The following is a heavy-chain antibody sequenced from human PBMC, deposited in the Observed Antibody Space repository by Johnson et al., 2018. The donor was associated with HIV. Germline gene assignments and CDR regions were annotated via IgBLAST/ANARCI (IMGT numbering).Heavy chain of an antibody. CDR1: GFTFTSYP. D-gene: IGHD2-2*01. CDR3: ARGGLGYQNIHDPLDI. CDR2: ISFDGSNR. Sequence: QVQLVESGGGVVQPGRSLRLSCAASGFTFTSYPMHWVRQAPGKGLEWVAVISFDGSNRNYADSVKGRFTISRDNSKNMMYLQMNSLREEDTAVYYCARGGLGYQNIHDPLDIWGQGTIVTVSS. V-gene: IGHV3-30*04. J-gene: IGHJ3*02.